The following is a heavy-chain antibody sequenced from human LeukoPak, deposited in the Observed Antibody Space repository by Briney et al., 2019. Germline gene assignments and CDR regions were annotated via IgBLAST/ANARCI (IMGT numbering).Heavy chain of an antibody. CDR1: GYSFTSYW. CDR2: IHPGDSDT. J-gene: IGHJ1*01. CDR3: ARLTYYYDSSGYYSPTEYFRH. V-gene: IGHV5-51*01. Sequence: GASLMISCKGSGYSFTSYWSGWVRQMPGKGLECRGIIHPGDSDTRYSPSFQGQVTISADKSISSAYLQWSSLKASDTAMYYCARLTYYYDSSGYYSPTEYFRHWGQGTLVTVSS. D-gene: IGHD3-22*01.